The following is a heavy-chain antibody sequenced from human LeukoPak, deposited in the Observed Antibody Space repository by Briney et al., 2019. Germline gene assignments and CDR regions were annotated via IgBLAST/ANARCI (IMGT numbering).Heavy chain of an antibody. CDR1: GFTFSGYW. CDR3: ARASQWLPLDY. J-gene: IGHJ4*02. D-gene: IGHD6-19*01. Sequence: GGSLRLSCAASGFTFSGYWMHWVRQAPGKGLMWASRINTDGSSISYADSVKGRFTISRDDAKNSLYLQMSSLRADDTAVYYCARASQWLPLDYWGQGALVTVSS. V-gene: IGHV3-74*01. CDR2: INTDGSSI.